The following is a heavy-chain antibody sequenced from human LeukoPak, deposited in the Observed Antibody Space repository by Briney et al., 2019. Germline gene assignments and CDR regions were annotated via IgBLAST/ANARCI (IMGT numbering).Heavy chain of an antibody. Sequence: GGSLRLSCAAPGFTFSSYSMNWVRQAPGKGLEWVSSISSSSSYIYYADSVKGRFTISRDNAKNSLYLQMNSLRAEDTAVYYCARDHDTAFYYWGQGTLVTVSS. CDR1: GFTFSSYS. J-gene: IGHJ4*02. CDR3: ARDHDTAFYY. CDR2: ISSSSSYI. V-gene: IGHV3-21*01. D-gene: IGHD5-18*01.